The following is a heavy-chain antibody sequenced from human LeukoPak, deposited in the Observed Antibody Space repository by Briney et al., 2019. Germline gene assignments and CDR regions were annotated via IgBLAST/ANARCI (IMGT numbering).Heavy chain of an antibody. CDR1: GFTFSSYA. CDR3: AKEGRIVGATTVRSY. V-gene: IGHV3-23*01. Sequence: GGSLRPSCAAFGFTFSSYAMSWVRQAPGKGLEWVSAISGSGGSTYYADSVKGRFTISRDNSKNTLYLQMNSLRAEDTAVYYCAKEGRIVGATTVRSYWGQGTLVTVSS. D-gene: IGHD1-26*01. J-gene: IGHJ4*02. CDR2: ISGSGGST.